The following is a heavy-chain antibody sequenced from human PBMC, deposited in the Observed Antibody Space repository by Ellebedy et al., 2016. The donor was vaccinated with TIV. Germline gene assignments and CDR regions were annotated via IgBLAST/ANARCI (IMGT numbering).Heavy chain of an antibody. Sequence: SETLSLTCGVYGGSFSGYYWSWIRQPPGKGLEWIGEIYHGGSISYNPSLKSRFTISVDTSKNQLSLQLSSVTAADTAVYYCARLGGGSDWFYYYGMDVWGQGTTVTVSS. J-gene: IGHJ6*02. CDR1: GGSFSGYY. CDR2: IYHGGSI. CDR3: ARLGGGSDWFYYYGMDV. V-gene: IGHV4-34*01. D-gene: IGHD3-9*01.